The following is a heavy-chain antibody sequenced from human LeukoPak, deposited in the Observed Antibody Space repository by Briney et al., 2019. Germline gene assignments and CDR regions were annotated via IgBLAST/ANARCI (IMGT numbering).Heavy chain of an antibody. D-gene: IGHD2-15*01. J-gene: IGHJ4*02. CDR3: ARLCSGDSCSSYFDY. CDR2: IYHSGDV. CDR1: GDSISSGNW. V-gene: IGHV4-4*02. Sequence: SGTPSLTCVVSGDSISSGNWWSWVRQPPGKGLEWIGEIYHSGDVNYNPSLKSRVTISADKSKNQFSLKLGSVTAADTAVYYCARLCSGDSCSSYFDYWGQGTLVTVSS.